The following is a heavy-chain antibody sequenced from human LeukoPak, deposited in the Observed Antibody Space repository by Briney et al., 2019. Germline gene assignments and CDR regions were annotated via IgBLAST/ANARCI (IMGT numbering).Heavy chain of an antibody. V-gene: IGHV4-31*03. Sequence: PSQTLSLTCTVSGGSISNYYWNWIRQHPGEGLEWIGYIYYTGSTYYNPSLESRVTISVDTSKNQFSLKLSSVAAADSAMYYCARDPLGLYYFDYWGQGTLVTVSS. J-gene: IGHJ4*02. CDR1: GGSISNYY. CDR3: ARDPLGLYYFDY. CDR2: IYYTGST.